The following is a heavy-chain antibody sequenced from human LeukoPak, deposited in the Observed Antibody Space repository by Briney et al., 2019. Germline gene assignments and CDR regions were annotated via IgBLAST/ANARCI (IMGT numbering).Heavy chain of an antibody. Sequence: PGGSLRLSCAAPGFTFSSYAMHWVRQAPGKGLEYVSAISSNGGSTYYANSVKGRFTISRDNSKNTLYLRMGSLRAEDMAVYYCARDLGNYWGQGTLVTVSS. CDR3: ARDLGNY. V-gene: IGHV3-64*01. D-gene: IGHD2-15*01. J-gene: IGHJ4*02. CDR2: ISSNGGST. CDR1: GFTFSSYA.